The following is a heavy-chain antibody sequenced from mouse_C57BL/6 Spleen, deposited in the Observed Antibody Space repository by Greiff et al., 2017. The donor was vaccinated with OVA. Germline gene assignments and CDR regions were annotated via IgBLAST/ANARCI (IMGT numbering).Heavy chain of an antibody. CDR1: GYTFTSYW. J-gene: IGHJ3*01. D-gene: IGHD2-4*01. V-gene: IGHV1-52*01. CDR2: IDPSDSET. Sequence: QVQLQQPGAELVRPGSSVKLSCKASGYTFTSYWMHWVKQRPIQGLEWIGNIDPSDSETHYNQKFKDKATLTVDKSSSTAYMQLSSLTSEDSAVDYCARKGGDYEAWIGFAYWGQGTLVTVSA. CDR3: ARKGGDYEAWIGFAY.